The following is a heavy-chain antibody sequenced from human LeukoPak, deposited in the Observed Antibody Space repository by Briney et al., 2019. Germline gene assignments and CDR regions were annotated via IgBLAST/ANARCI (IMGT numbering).Heavy chain of an antibody. CDR2: INHSGST. CDR1: GGSFSGYY. Sequence: SETLSLTCAVYGGSFSGYYWSWIRQPPGKGLEWIGEINHSGSTNYNPSLKSRVTISVGTSKNQFSLKLSSVTAADTAVYYCAGNLWFGGAFDIWGQGTMVTVSS. D-gene: IGHD3-10*01. V-gene: IGHV4-34*01. CDR3: AGNLWFGGAFDI. J-gene: IGHJ3*02.